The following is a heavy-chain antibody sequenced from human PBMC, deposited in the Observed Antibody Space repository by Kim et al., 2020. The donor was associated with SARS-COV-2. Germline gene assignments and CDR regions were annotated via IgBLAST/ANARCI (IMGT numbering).Heavy chain of an antibody. J-gene: IGHJ1*01. CDR3: ARGIEYYYDSSGYFQH. Sequence: SGKGRFSITRDNSKNKQYLQMNSLRAEDTTVYYCARGIEYYYDSSGYFQHWGQGTLVTVSS. V-gene: IGHV3-30*01. D-gene: IGHD3-22*01.